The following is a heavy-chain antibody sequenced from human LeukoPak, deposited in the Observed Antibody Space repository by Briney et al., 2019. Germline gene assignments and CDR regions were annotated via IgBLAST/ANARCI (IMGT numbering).Heavy chain of an antibody. CDR3: AKDSRSTSCCNWFDP. D-gene: IGHD2-2*01. Sequence: GGSLRLSCAASGFTFSSYAMSWVRQAPGKGLEWVSAISGSGGSTYYADSVRGRFTISRDNSKNTLYLQMNSLRDDDTAVYYCAKDSRSTSCCNWFDPWGQGTLVTVSS. J-gene: IGHJ5*02. CDR1: GFTFSSYA. V-gene: IGHV3-23*01. CDR2: ISGSGGST.